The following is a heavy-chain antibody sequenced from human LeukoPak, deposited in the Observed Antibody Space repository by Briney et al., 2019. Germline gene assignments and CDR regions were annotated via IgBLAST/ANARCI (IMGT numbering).Heavy chain of an antibody. V-gene: IGHV4-4*07. Sequence: PSETLSLTCTVSGGSISSYCWSWIRQPAGKGLEWIGRIYTSGSTNYNPSLKSRVTMSVDTSKNQFSLKLSSVTAADTAVYYCARDVPAAMLYYYYYMDVWGKGTTVTVSS. D-gene: IGHD2-2*01. CDR2: IYTSGST. CDR3: ARDVPAAMLYYYYYMDV. CDR1: GGSISSYC. J-gene: IGHJ6*03.